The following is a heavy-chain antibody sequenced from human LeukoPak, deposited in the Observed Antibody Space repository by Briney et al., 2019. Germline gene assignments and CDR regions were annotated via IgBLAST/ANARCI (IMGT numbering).Heavy chain of an antibody. CDR3: ARQGLRWLQSGAFDI. CDR2: ISRSNIYK. D-gene: IGHD5-24*01. Sequence: GGSLRLSCAASGFTFSSYAMNWVRLAPGKGLEWVSSISRSNIYKYYADSVKGRFTISRDNAKNSLYLQMNSLRAEDTAVYYCARQGLRWLQSGAFDIWGQGTMVTVSS. CDR1: GFTFSSYA. J-gene: IGHJ3*02. V-gene: IGHV3-21*01.